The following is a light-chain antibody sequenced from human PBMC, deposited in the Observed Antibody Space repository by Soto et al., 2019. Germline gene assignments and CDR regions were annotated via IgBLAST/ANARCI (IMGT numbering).Light chain of an antibody. Sequence: ESVLTQSPATLSLSPGESATLSCRASQSVGPYLAWYQQKPGQAPRLIIYETSNRVTGVPARFSGSGSGTDFTLTINSAEPEDLAIYYCQQRSSLITFGQGTRLEIK. V-gene: IGKV3-11*01. CDR2: ETS. CDR3: QQRSSLIT. CDR1: QSVGPY. J-gene: IGKJ5*01.